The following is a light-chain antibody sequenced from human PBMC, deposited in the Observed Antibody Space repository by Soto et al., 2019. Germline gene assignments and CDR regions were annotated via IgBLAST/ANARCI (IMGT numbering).Light chain of an antibody. J-gene: IGKJ1*01. CDR2: AAS. V-gene: IGKV1-5*01. CDR3: QQYNSYPWT. Sequence: DIQMTPSPSTLSASVVDRVTITCRASQSISSWLAWYQQKPGKAPKLLIYAASSLQSGVPSRFSGTGSGTDFTLTISSLQPDDFATYYCQQYNSYPWTFGQGTKVDI. CDR1: QSISSW.